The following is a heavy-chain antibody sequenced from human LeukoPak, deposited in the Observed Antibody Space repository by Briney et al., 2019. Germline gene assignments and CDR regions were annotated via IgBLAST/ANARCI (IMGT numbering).Heavy chain of an antibody. CDR2: IYPGDSDT. Sequence: GESLKISCKGSGYSFTSYWIGWVRQMPGKGLEWMGIIYPGDSDTRYSPSFQGQVTISADKSISTAYLQWSSLKASDTAMYYCARRGEGYCSGGSCFFWFDPWGQGTLVTVSS. CDR3: ARRGEGYCSGGSCFFWFDP. D-gene: IGHD2-15*01. V-gene: IGHV5-51*01. J-gene: IGHJ5*02. CDR1: GYSFTSYW.